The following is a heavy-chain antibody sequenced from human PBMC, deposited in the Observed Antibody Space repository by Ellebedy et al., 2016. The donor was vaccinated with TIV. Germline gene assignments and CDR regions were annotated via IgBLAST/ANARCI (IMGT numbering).Heavy chain of an antibody. CDR3: ATYDSSGWWFDP. V-gene: IGHV1-2*02. D-gene: IGHD3-22*01. CDR2: INPNSGGT. Sequence: ASVKVSCXVSGYTFTGYYIHWVRQAPGQGLEWMGWINPNSGGTNYAQKFQGRVTMTRDTSISTAYMELSRLRSDDTAVYYCATYDSSGWWFDPWGQGTLATVSS. J-gene: IGHJ5*02. CDR1: GYTFTGYY.